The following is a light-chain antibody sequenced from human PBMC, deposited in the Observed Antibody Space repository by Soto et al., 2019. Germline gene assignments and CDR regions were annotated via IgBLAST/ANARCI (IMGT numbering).Light chain of an antibody. V-gene: IGLV2-14*01. CDR3: SSYTSSSTQV. J-gene: IGLJ3*02. CDR1: SSDVGGYNY. CDR2: DVS. Sequence: QSVLTQPASVSGSPGQSITISCTGTSSDVGGYNYVSWYQQNPGKAPKLMIYDVSNRPSGVSNRFSGSKSGNTASLTISGLQAEDEADYYCSSYTSSSTQVFGGGTQLTVL.